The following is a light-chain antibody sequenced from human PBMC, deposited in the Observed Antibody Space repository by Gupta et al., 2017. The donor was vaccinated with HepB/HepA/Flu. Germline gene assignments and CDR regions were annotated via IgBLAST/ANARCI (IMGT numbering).Light chain of an antibody. J-gene: IGLJ2*01. CDR1: SSDVGGYNY. CDR2: DVS. Sequence: QSALTQPASVSGSPRQSITTSCTGTSSDVGGYNYVSWYQQHPGKAPKLMIYDVSNRPSGVSNRFSGSKSGNTASLTISGRQAEDEADYYCSSYTSSSTDVVFGGGTKLTVL. V-gene: IGLV2-14*03. CDR3: SSYTSSSTDVV.